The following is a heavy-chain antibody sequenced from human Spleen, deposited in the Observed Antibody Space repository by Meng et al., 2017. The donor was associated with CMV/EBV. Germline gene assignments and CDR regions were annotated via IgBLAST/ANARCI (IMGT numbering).Heavy chain of an antibody. CDR1: CSL. D-gene: IGHD3-3*01. J-gene: IGHJ5*02. CDR2: IKQDGSEK. V-gene: IGHV3-7*01. CDR3: AKFSVKYDFWSGRRNWFDP. Sequence: CSLMSWVLQSPGKGLEWVADIKQDGSEKCYVDSVTGRFTSCIDNSKNSLYLQMNSLRADDTAVYSCAKFSVKYDFWSGRRNWFDPWGQGTLVTVSS.